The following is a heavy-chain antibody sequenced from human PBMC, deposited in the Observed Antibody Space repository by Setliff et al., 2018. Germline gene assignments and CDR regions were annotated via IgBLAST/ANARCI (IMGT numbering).Heavy chain of an antibody. Sequence: SETLSLTCTVSGGSISSYYWSWIRQPPGKRLEWIGYIYYSGSTYYNPSLKSRVTISVDTSKNQFSLKLSSVTAADTAVYYCARGSSSYDYWGQGTLVTVSS. CDR2: IYYSGST. CDR3: ARGSSSYDY. D-gene: IGHD6-6*01. V-gene: IGHV4-59*12. J-gene: IGHJ4*02. CDR1: GGSISSYY.